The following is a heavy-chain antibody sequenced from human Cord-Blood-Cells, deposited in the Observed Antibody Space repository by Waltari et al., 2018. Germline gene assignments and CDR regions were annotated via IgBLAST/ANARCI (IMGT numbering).Heavy chain of an antibody. CDR3: GGYCSSTSCYTGYDAFDI. D-gene: IGHD2-2*02. CDR2: INHSGST. J-gene: IGHJ3*02. Sequence: QVQLQQWGAGLLKPSETLSLTCAVYGGSFSGYYWSWIRQPPGMGLEWIGEINHSGSTNYNPSLKSRVTISVDTSKNQFSLKLSSVTAADTAVYYCGGYCSSTSCYTGYDAFDIWGQGTMVTVSS. V-gene: IGHV4-34*01. CDR1: GGSFSGYY.